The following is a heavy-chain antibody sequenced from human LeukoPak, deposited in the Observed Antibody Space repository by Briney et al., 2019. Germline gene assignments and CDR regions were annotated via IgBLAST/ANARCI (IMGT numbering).Heavy chain of an antibody. CDR1: GGTFSSYA. CDR2: IIPIFGTA. V-gene: IGHV1-69*05. CDR3: ARGWYYYDSSGYLLVY. J-gene: IGHJ4*02. D-gene: IGHD3-22*01. Sequence: SVKVSCTASGGTFSSYAISWVRQAPGQGLEWMGGIIPIFGTANYAQKFQGRVTITTDESTSTAYMELSSLRSEDTAVYYCARGWYYYDSSGYLLVYWGQGTLVTVSS.